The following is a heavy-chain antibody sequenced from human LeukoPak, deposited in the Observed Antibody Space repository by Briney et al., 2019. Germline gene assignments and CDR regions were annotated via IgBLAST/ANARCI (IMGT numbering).Heavy chain of an antibody. CDR2: IYSSGSA. Sequence: PSETLSLTCSVSGDSISSSYWSWIRQPSGKGLEWIGRIYSSGSANYSPSLKSRVSMSVDTSNNYFSLNLTSVTAADTALYFCARDVRYASGWSTPESWGQGILVTVSS. CDR1: GDSISSSY. D-gene: IGHD6-19*01. J-gene: IGHJ5*02. CDR3: ARDVRYASGWSTPES. V-gene: IGHV4-4*07.